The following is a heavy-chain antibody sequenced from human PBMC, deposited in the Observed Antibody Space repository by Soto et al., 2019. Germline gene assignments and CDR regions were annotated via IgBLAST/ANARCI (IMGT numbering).Heavy chain of an antibody. Sequence: EVQLVESGGGLVQRGGSLRLSCAASGFTFSDCWMHWVRQAPGKGPVWLSRINGDGSNTNHAHFVKGRFTISRDNAKNTLYLQINSLRAEDTAVYYCVRSMTTLTIDWLDPWGRGTQVTVSS. CDR3: VRSMTTLTIDWLDP. CDR1: GFTFSDCW. D-gene: IGHD4-17*01. J-gene: IGHJ5*02. CDR2: INGDGSNT. V-gene: IGHV3-74*01.